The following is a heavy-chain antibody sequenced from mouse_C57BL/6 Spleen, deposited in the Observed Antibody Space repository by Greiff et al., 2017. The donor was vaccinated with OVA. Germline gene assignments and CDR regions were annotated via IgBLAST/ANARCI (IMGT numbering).Heavy chain of an antibody. J-gene: IGHJ1*03. D-gene: IGHD1-1*01. CDR1: GYTFTDYN. CDR2: INPNNGGT. V-gene: IGHV1-18*01. CDR3: VRAGYYYGRSVWYIDV. Sequence: EVQLQQSGPELVKPGASVKIPCKASGYTFTDYNMDWVKQSHGKSLEWIGDINPNNGGTIYNQKFKGKATLTVDKSSSTAYMELLSLTSEDTVEYYSVRAGYYYGRSVWYIDVWGTGTTVTASS.